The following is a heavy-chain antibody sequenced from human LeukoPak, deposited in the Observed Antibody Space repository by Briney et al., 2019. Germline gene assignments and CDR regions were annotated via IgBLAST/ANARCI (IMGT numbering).Heavy chain of an antibody. D-gene: IGHD7-27*01. Sequence: SETLSLTCTVPGGSISSGSNYWGCIRQPPGKGLEWIGSIYYSGRTYNNASLKSRVTISVDTSKNQFSLKLSSVTAADTAVYYCARGGTGDRWYFDLWGRGTLVTVSS. CDR3: ARGGTGDRWYFDL. J-gene: IGHJ2*01. V-gene: IGHV4-39*07. CDR1: GGSISSGSNY. CDR2: IYYSGRT.